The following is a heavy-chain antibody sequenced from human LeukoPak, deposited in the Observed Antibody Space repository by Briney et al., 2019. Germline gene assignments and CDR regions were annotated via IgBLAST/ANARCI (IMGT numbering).Heavy chain of an antibody. CDR3: ARVDSRASGWYSY. CDR2: ISAYNGNT. CDR1: GYTFSNYA. J-gene: IGHJ4*02. V-gene: IGHV1-18*01. D-gene: IGHD6-19*01. Sequence: ASVKVSCKASGYTFSNYAITWVRQAPGQGLEWMGWISAYNGNTNYAQKLQGRVTMTRDTSISTAYMELSRLRSDDTAVYYCARVDSRASGWYSYWGQGTLVTVSS.